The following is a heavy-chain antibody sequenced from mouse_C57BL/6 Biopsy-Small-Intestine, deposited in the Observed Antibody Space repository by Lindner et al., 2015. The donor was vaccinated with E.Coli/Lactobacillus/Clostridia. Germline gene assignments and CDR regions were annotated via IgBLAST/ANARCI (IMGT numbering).Heavy chain of an antibody. CDR1: GGTFSSYA. Sequence: SVKVSCKASGGTFSSYAISWVRQAPGQGLEWMGGIIPIFGTANYAQKFQGRVTITADESTSTAYMELSSLRSEDTAVYYCARAYRGCSSGWYYHYGMDVWGQGTTVTVSS. CDR3: ARAYRGCSSGWYYHYGMDV. D-gene: IGHD1-1*01. V-gene: IGHV1-81*01. CDR2: IIPIFGTA. J-gene: IGHJ1*01.